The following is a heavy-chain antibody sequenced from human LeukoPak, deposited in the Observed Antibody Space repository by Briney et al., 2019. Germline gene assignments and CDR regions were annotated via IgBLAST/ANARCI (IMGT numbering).Heavy chain of an antibody. V-gene: IGHV4-34*01. CDR3: ARGRGRFDP. J-gene: IGHJ5*02. Sequence: SETLSLTCAVYGGSFSGYYWSWIRQPPGRGLEWIGEINHSGSTNYNPSLKSRVTISVDTSKNQFSLKLSSVTAADTAVYYCARGRGRFDPWGQGTLVTVSS. D-gene: IGHD6-25*01. CDR1: GGSFSGYY. CDR2: INHSGST.